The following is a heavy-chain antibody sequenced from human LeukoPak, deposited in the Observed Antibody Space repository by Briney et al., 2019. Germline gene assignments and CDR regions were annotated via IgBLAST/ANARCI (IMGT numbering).Heavy chain of an antibody. J-gene: IGHJ4*02. CDR2: IRSKAYGGTT. D-gene: IGHD5-18*01. Sequence: GSLRLSCTASGFTFGDYAMSWVRQAPGKGLEWVGFIRSKAYGGTTEYAASVKGRFTISRDDSKSIAYLQMNSLKTEDTAVYYCTRVGVDTAMAIDYWGQGTLVTVSS. CDR1: GFTFGDYA. V-gene: IGHV3-49*04. CDR3: TRVGVDTAMAIDY.